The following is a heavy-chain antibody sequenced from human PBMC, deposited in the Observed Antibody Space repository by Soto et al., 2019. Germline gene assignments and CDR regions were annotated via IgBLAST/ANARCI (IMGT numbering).Heavy chain of an antibody. Sequence: SETLSLTCTVSGGSISSYYWSWIRQPPGKGLEWIGYIYYSGSTNYNPSLKSRVTISVDTSKNQFSLKLSSVTAADTAVYYCASVGYGEYGYRAQRTPVTGSS. CDR1: GGSISSYY. CDR2: IYYSGST. J-gene: IGHJ4*02. V-gene: IGHV4-59*01. D-gene: IGHD4-17*01. CDR3: ASVGYGEYGY.